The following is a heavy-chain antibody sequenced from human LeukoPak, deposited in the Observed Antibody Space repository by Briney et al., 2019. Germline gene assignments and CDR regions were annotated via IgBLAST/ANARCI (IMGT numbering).Heavy chain of an antibody. CDR3: ARGGYSYGPDY. J-gene: IGHJ4*02. V-gene: IGHV4-59*01. D-gene: IGHD5-18*01. CDR2: IYYTGST. Sequence: SETLSLTCSVSGGSISSYYWGWIRQPPGKGLEWLGYIYYTGSTYYNPSLKSRVTISVDTSKNQFSLKLSSVTAADTAVYYCARGGYSYGPDYWGQGTLVTVSS. CDR1: GGSISSYY.